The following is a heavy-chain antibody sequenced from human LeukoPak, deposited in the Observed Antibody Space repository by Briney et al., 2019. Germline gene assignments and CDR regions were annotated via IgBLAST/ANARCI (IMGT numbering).Heavy chain of an antibody. D-gene: IGHD3-3*01. J-gene: IGHJ2*01. V-gene: IGHV4-59*08. CDR3: ARTYYDFWSGSRYWYFQL. CDR1: SGSISSYY. Sequence: SETLSLTCTVSSGSISSYYWSWIRQPPGKGLEWIGYVYYSGSTNYNPSLKSRVTISVDTSKNQFSLKMSSVTAADTAVYYGARTYYDFWSGSRYWYFQLWGRGTLVTVSS. CDR2: VYYSGST.